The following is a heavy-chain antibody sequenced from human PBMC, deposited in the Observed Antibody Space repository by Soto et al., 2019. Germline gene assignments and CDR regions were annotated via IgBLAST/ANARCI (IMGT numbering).Heavy chain of an antibody. J-gene: IGHJ6*02. D-gene: IGHD1-26*01. CDR3: ARWMLSESYYIFFCGMDV. Sequence: QVQLQESGPGLVKPSETLSLTCTVSGGSISNHYWSWIRQAPGKGLEWIGYLHYSGRTSYNPSLKGRVATPLDTSENQFSLKPTSVPAADTAGYHCARWMLSESYYIFFCGMDVWGQATRVTVPS. V-gene: IGHV4-59*11. CDR2: LHYSGRT. CDR1: GGSISNHY.